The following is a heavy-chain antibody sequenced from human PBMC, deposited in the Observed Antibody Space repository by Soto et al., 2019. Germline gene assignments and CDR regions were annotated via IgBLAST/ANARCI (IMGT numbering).Heavy chain of an antibody. CDR1: GYTFTTYD. J-gene: IGHJ6*01. Sequence: QVQLVQSGAEVTKPGASVKVSCRASGYTFTTYDINWVRQATGQGLEWMGWMSPNSGATGYAQKFQGRVTMTRDTSISTAYMKLSNPRSEDAAIYYSPRGVDAGLDVRGQGPTVTVSS. CDR3: PRGVDAGLDV. V-gene: IGHV1-8*01. CDR2: MSPNSGAT. D-gene: IGHD2-2*01.